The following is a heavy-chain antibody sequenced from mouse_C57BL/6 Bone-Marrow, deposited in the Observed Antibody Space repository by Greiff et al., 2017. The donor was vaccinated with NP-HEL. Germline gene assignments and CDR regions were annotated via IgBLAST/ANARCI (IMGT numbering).Heavy chain of an antibody. D-gene: IGHD1-1*01. CDR1: GYTFTDYN. J-gene: IGHJ1*03. V-gene: IGHV1-18*01. CDR2: INPNNGGT. CDR3: AITTVVATDWYFDV. Sequence: EVQLQQSGPELVKPGASVKIPCKASGYTFTDYNMDWVKQSHGKSLEWIGDINPNNGGTIYNQKFKGKATLTVDKSSSTAYMELRSLTSEDTAVYYCAITTVVATDWYFDVWGTGTTVTVSS.